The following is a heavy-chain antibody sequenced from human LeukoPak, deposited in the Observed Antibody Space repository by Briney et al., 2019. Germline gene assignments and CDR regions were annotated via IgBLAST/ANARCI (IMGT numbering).Heavy chain of an antibody. Sequence: SETLSLTCGVYGESFSGDFWTWLRQAPGKGLEWIGEIKHRGRTNYSPSLTGRVTISVDTSMNQFSLQLRSVTAADTALYYCARGQYDSGGYHYGIRAFYFDYWGQGILVTVSS. J-gene: IGHJ4*02. CDR3: ARGQYDSGGYHYGIRAFYFDY. D-gene: IGHD3-22*01. CDR1: GESFSGDF. V-gene: IGHV4-34*01. CDR2: IKHRGRT.